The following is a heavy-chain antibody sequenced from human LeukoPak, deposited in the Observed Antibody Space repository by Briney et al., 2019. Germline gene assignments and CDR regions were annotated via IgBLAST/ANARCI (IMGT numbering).Heavy chain of an antibody. CDR3: ARGTYDILTGYSRASYGMDV. V-gene: IGHV3-21*01. J-gene: IGHJ6*04. CDR1: GFTFSSYS. Sequence: GGSLRLSCAASGFTFSSYSMNWVRQAPGKGLEWVSSISSSSSYIYYADSVKGQFTISRDNAKNSLYLQMNSLRAEDTAVYYCARGTYDILTGYSRASYGMDVWGKGTTVTVSS. CDR2: ISSSSSYI. D-gene: IGHD3-9*01.